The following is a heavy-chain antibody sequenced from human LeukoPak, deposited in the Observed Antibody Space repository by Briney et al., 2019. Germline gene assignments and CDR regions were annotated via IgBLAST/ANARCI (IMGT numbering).Heavy chain of an antibody. J-gene: IGHJ4*02. D-gene: IGHD2-15*01. CDR2: IDQDGSEQ. CDR1: GFTFSSYW. V-gene: IGHV3-7*05. CDR3: ARPRSYCSGASCYPPDY. Sequence: GGSLRLSCAASGFTFSSYWMSWVRQAPGKGLEWVANIDQDGSEQYYVDSVKGRFTISRDNAKNSLYLQMNSLRAEDTAVYYCARPRSYCSGASCYPPDYWGQGTLVTVSS.